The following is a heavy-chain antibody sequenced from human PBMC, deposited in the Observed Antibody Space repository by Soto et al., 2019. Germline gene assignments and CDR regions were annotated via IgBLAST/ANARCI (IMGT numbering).Heavy chain of an antibody. CDR2: IYPGDSDT. J-gene: IGHJ4*02. V-gene: IGHV5-51*01. D-gene: IGHD2-2*01. CDR3: ARQGVRADATPFHX. CDR1: GYSFTSYW. Sequence: GESLKISCKGSGYSFTSYWIGWVRQMPGKGLELMVIIYPGDSDTRYSPSFQGQVTISADKSIRTAYLQWSSLKASDTAMYYCARQGVRADATPFHXWGQGTLVTVSX.